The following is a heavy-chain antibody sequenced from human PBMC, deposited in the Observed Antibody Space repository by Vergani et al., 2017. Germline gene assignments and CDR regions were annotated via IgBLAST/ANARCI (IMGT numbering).Heavy chain of an antibody. CDR2: MSGSGGST. D-gene: IGHD4-17*01. J-gene: IGHJ5*02. Sequence: EVQLLESGGGLVQPGGSLRLSCAASGFTFSSYAMSWVRQAPGKGLEWVSAMSGSGGSTYYADSVKGRFTISRDNSKNTLYLQMNSLRAEDTAVYYCAKSVGYGDYVGWFDPWGQGTLVTVSS. CDR3: AKSVGYGDYVGWFDP. V-gene: IGHV3-23*01. CDR1: GFTFSSYA.